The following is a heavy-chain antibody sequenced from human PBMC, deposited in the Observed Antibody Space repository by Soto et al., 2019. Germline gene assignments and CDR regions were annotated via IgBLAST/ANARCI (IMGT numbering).Heavy chain of an antibody. D-gene: IGHD4-4*01. Sequence: QVQLVESGGGLVKPGGSLRLSCAASGFIFTDYYMGWVRQVPGKGLEWLSYISRSGITRDYADSVKGRFTISRDNPEKTLYLQMHSLRAGDTAIYYCVRRKDYSNSMRRMDVWGQGTAVTVSS. CDR1: GFIFTDYY. J-gene: IGHJ6*02. V-gene: IGHV3-11*01. CDR3: VRRKDYSNSMRRMDV. CDR2: ISRSGITR.